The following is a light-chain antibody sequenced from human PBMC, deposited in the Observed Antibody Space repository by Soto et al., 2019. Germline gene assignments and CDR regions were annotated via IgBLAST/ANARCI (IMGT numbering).Light chain of an antibody. Sequence: QSALTQPASVSGSPGQSIAISCTGTSSDVGGYDYVSWNQQQPDKAPKLMIYEVTKRPSGVSNRFSGSKPGNTASLTISGLQAEDEADYYCSSHTSGSTRVFGTGTKLTVL. V-gene: IGLV2-14*01. J-gene: IGLJ1*01. CDR3: SSHTSGSTRV. CDR2: EVT. CDR1: SSDVGGYDY.